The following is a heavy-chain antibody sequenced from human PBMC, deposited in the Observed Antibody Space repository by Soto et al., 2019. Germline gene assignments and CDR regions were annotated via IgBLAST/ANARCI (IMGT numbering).Heavy chain of an antibody. V-gene: IGHV4-34*01. CDR2: INHSGST. D-gene: IGHD5-18*01. CDR3: ARGQLWLLHLDY. J-gene: IGHJ4*02. Sequence: SETLSLTCAVYGGSFSGYYWSWIRQPPGKGLEWIGEINHSGSTNYNPSLKSRVTISVDTSKNQFSLKLSSVTAADTAVYYCARGQLWLLHLDYWGQGTLVTVSS. CDR1: GGSFSGYY.